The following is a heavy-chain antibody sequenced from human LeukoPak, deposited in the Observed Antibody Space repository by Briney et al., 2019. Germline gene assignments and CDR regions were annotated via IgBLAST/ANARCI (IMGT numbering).Heavy chain of an antibody. CDR1: GGSFSGYY. J-gene: IGHJ6*03. CDR2: INHSGST. V-gene: IGHV4-34*01. CDR3: AQSYSVRLGPESYYYFYVDV. D-gene: IGHD5/OR15-5a*01. Sequence: SETLSLSCAVYGGSFSGYYWSWIRQPPGKGLEWIGEINHSGSTNYNPSLKSRVTISVDTSKNQFSLQLSSVTSEDTAVYYCAQSYSVRLGPESYYYFYVDVWGKGTTITVSS.